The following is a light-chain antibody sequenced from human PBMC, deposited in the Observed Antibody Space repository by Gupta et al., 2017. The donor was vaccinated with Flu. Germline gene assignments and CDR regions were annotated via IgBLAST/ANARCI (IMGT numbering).Light chain of an antibody. Sequence: PSSLSASVGDRVTITCRASQSISSYLNWYQQKPGKAPKLLIYAASSLQSGVPSRFSGSGSGTDFTLTISSLQPEDFATYYCQQSYSTSITFGQGTRLEIK. V-gene: IGKV1-39*01. CDR3: QQSYSTSIT. J-gene: IGKJ5*01. CDR1: QSISSY. CDR2: AAS.